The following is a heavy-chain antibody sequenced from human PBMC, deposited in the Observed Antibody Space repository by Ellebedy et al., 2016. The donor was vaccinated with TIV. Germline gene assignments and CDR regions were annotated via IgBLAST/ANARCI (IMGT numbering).Heavy chain of an antibody. J-gene: IGHJ4*02. CDR1: GGTFSSYA. CDR3: ARDQRTGTTRFLVY. CDR2: IVPSFGIA. Sequence: ASVKVSCKASGGTFSSYAFSWVRQAPGQGLAWLATIVPSFGIANYAQKFQGRVTITADKSTSTAYMELSSLRSDDTAVYYCARDQRTGTTRFLVYWGQGTLVTVSS. D-gene: IGHD1-1*01. V-gene: IGHV1-69*04.